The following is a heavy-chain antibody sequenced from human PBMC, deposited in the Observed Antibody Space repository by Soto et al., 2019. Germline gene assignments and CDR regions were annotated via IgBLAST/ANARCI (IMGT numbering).Heavy chain of an antibody. V-gene: IGHV3-33*01. J-gene: IGHJ6*02. Sequence: QVQLVESGGGVVQPGRSLRLSCAASGFTFSSYGMHWVRQAPGKGLEWVAVIWYDGSNKYYADSVKGRFTISRDNSKNTLYLQMNSLRAEDTAVYYCARDLEVRGTVDYYYYGMDVWGQGTTVTVSS. CDR2: IWYDGSNK. CDR1: GFTFSSYG. CDR3: ARDLEVRGTVDYYYYGMDV. D-gene: IGHD3-10*01.